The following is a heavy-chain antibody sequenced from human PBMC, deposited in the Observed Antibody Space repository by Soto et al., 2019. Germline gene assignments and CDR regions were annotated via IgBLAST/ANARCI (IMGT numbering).Heavy chain of an antibody. D-gene: IGHD2-8*01. CDR3: ARYCTNGVCHHDAFDI. CDR1: GYTFTSYG. V-gene: IGHV1-18*01. J-gene: IGHJ3*02. CDR2: ISAYNGNT. Sequence: ASVKVSCKASGYTFTSYGISWVRQAPGQGLEWMGWISAYNGNTNYAQKLQGRVTMTTDTSTSTAYMELRSLRSDGTAVYYCARYCTNGVCHHDAFDIWGQGTMVTVSS.